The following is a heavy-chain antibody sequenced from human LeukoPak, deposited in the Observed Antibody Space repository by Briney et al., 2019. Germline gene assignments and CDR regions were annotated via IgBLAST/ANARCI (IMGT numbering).Heavy chain of an antibody. CDR2: VYPIDSDT. D-gene: IGHD2-21*02. CDR1: GFIFTDYW. Sequence: GESLKISCKGSGFIFTDYWIGWVRLMAGKRLEWMAIVYPIDSDTRYTPSFEGQVTTSADRSISSAYLQLRSLQASDTAMYYCVRGGGDSGDFDYWGQGTLVTVSS. V-gene: IGHV5-51*01. CDR3: VRGGGDSGDFDY. J-gene: IGHJ4*02.